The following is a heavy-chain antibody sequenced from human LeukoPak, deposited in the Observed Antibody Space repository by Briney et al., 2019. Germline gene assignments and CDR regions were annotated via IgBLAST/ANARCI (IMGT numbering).Heavy chain of an antibody. CDR2: ISGSGDST. D-gene: IGHD6-13*01. Sequence: GGSLRLSCAASGFTFSNYAMRWVRQAPGKGLEWVSGISGSGDSTYYADSVKGRFTISRDNSKNTLYLQRDSLRADDTAVYYCAGGRTYSSSTLEDYWGQGTLVTVSS. CDR3: AGGRTYSSSTLEDY. CDR1: GFTFSNYA. V-gene: IGHV3-23*01. J-gene: IGHJ4*02.